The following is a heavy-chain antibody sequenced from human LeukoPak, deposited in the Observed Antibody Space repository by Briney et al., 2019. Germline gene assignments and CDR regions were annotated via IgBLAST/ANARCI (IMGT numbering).Heavy chain of an antibody. CDR2: TYYSGNT. CDR1: GGSVKSGDHY. V-gene: IGHV4-31*03. D-gene: IGHD2/OR15-2a*01. Sequence: SETLSLTCTVSGGSVKSGDHYWTWIRQHPGKGLEWIGYTYYSGNTYYNPSLKSRVTISVDTSKNQFSLTLNSVSAADTAVYYCASFGAFDVWGQGTMVTVSS. J-gene: IGHJ3*01. CDR3: ASFGAFDV.